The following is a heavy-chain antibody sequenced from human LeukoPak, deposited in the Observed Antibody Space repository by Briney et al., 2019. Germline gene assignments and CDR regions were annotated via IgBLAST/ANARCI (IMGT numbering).Heavy chain of an antibody. CDR2: IRYDGSNK. CDR3: ASSRYDSSGYYGIIGY. CDR1: GFTFSSYG. Sequence: GGSLRLSCAASGFTFSSYGTHWVRQAPGKGLEWVAFIRYDGSNKYYADSVKGRFTISRDNSKNSLYLQMNSLRAEDTALYYCASSRYDSSGYYGIIGYWGQGTLVTVSS. V-gene: IGHV3-30*02. J-gene: IGHJ4*02. D-gene: IGHD3-22*01.